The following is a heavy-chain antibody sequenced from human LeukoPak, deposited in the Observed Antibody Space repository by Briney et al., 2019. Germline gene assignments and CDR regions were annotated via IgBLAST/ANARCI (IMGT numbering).Heavy chain of an antibody. CDR2: IYPNSGGT. CDR3: ARAEANSRGHIVVVPAAIGFDP. D-gene: IGHD2-2*01. V-gene: IGHV1-2*02. J-gene: IGHJ5*02. Sequence: ASVKVSCKASGDTFISHAITWVRQAPGQGLEWMGWIYPNSGGTNYAQKFQGRVTMTRDTSISKAYMELSRLRSDDTAVYYCARAEANSRGHIVVVPAAIGFDPWGQGTLVTVSS. CDR1: GDTFISHA.